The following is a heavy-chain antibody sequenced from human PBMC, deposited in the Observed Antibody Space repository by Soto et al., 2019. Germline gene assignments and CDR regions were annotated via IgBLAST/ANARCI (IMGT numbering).Heavy chain of an antibody. CDR1: GGSFSGYY. J-gene: IGHJ5*02. Sequence: PSETLSLTCAVYGGSFSGYYWSWSRQPPGKGLEWIGEINHSGSTNYNPSLKSRVTISVDTSKNQFSLKLSSVTAADTAVYYCASRRQDYGDYVWYWFDPWGQGTLVTVSS. CDR2: INHSGST. V-gene: IGHV4-34*01. CDR3: ASRRQDYGDYVWYWFDP. D-gene: IGHD4-17*01.